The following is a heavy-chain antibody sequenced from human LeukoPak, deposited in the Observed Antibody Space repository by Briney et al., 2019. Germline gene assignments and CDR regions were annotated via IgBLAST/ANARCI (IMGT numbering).Heavy chain of an antibody. CDR3: ARDGTGDSSGYYYSGHPGGNYYYYGMDV. CDR2: MNPNSGNT. V-gene: IGHV1-8*01. J-gene: IGHJ6*02. D-gene: IGHD3-22*01. Sequence: GASVKVSCKASGYTFTSYDINWVRQATGQGLEWMGWMNPNSGNTGYAQKFQGRVTMTRNTSISTAYMELSSLRSEDTAVYYCARDGTGDSSGYYYSGHPGGNYYYYGMDVWGQGTTVTVSS. CDR1: GYTFTSYD.